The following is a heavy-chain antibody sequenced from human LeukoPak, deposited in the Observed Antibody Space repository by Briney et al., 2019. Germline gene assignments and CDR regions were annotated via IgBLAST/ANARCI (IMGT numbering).Heavy chain of an antibody. Sequence: ASVKASCKASGYTFTSYAMNWVRQAPGQGLEWMGWINTNTGNPTYAQGFTGRFVISLDTSVSTAYLQISSLKAEDTAVYYCAMRGIYWGSSSTDYFDYWGQGTLVTVSS. D-gene: IGHD6-13*01. CDR2: INTNTGNP. CDR3: AMRGIYWGSSSTDYFDY. CDR1: GYTFTSYA. V-gene: IGHV7-4-1*02. J-gene: IGHJ4*02.